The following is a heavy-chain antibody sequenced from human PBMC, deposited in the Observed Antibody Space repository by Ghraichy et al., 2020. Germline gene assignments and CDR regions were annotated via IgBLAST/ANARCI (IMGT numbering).Heavy chain of an antibody. J-gene: IGHJ6*02. CDR3: ARDRMDGDHKYYYYYYGMDV. CDR2: IKQDGSEK. Sequence: GGSLRLSCAASGFTFSSYWMSWVRQAPGKGLEWVANIKQDGSEKYYVDSVKGRFTISRDNAKNSLYLQMNSLRAEDTAVYYCARDRMDGDHKYYYYYYGMDVWGQGTTVTVSS. V-gene: IGHV3-7*03. D-gene: IGHD4-17*01. CDR1: GFTFSSYW.